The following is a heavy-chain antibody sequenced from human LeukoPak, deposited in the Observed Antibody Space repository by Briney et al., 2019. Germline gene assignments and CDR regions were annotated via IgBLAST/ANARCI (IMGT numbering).Heavy chain of an antibody. J-gene: IGHJ3*02. Sequence: GGSLRLSCAASGFTFSSYWMSWVRQAPGKGLVWVSRINSDGSSTSYADSVKGRFTISRDNAKNTLYLQMNSLRAEDTAVYYCAREGYCSGGSCYSGPDAFDIWGQGTMVTVSS. CDR2: INSDGSST. V-gene: IGHV3-74*01. D-gene: IGHD2-15*01. CDR3: AREGYCSGGSCYSGPDAFDI. CDR1: GFTFSSYW.